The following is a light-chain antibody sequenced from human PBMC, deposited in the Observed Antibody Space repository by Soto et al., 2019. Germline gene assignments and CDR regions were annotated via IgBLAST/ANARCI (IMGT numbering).Light chain of an antibody. Sequence: DIQMTQSPSALSASVGDRVTITCRASQSITNYLNWYQHKPGQAPNLLIYAASTLQAGVPSRFRGSGSGTDFTLTISSLQPEDFATYSCQNSNSSPPTFGRGTNVDIK. V-gene: IGKV1-39*01. CDR3: QNSNSSPPT. CDR1: QSITNY. J-gene: IGKJ3*01. CDR2: AAS.